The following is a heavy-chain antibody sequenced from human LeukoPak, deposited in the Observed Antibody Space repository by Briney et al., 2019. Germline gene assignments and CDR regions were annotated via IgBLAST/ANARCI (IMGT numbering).Heavy chain of an antibody. D-gene: IGHD1-7*01. Sequence: PGGSLRLSCAASGFTFSSYSMNWARQAPGKGLEWVSSISSSSSYIYYADSVKGRFTIPRDNAKNSLYLQMNSLRAEDTAVYYCARDLELELQFDYWGQGTLVTVSS. CDR3: ARDLELELQFDY. J-gene: IGHJ4*02. V-gene: IGHV3-21*01. CDR2: ISSSSSYI. CDR1: GFTFSSYS.